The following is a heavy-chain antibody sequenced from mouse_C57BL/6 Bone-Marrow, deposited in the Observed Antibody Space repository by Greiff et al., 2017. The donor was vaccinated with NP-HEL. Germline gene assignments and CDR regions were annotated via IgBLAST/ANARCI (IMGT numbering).Heavy chain of an antibody. CDR2: IYPRSGNT. CDR3: ARPFYYSNYVYFDY. V-gene: IGHV1-81*01. J-gene: IGHJ2*01. Sequence: QVQLQQSGAELARPGASVKLSCKASGYTFTSHGISWVKQRTGQGLEWVGEIYPRSGNTYYNEKFKGKATLTADKSSSTAYMELRSLTSEDSAVYFCARPFYYSNYVYFDYWGQGTTLTVSS. CDR1: GYTFTSHG. D-gene: IGHD2-5*01.